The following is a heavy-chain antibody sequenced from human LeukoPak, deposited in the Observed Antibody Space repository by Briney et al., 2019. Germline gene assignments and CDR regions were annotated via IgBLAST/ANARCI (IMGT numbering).Heavy chain of an antibody. CDR2: IIPIFGTA. V-gene: IGHV1-69*13. D-gene: IGHD3-10*01. CDR1: GGTFSSYA. Sequence: SVKVSCKASGGTFSSYAISWVRQAPGQGLEWMGGIIPIFGTANYAQKFQGRVTITADESTSTAYMELSSLRSEDTAVYYCARVVDGSGSYYKNPVYYYYYMDVWGKGTTVTISS. CDR3: ARVVDGSGSYYKNPVYYYYYMDV. J-gene: IGHJ6*03.